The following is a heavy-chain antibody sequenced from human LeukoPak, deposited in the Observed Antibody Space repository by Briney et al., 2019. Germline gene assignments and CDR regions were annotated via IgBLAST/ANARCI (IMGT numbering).Heavy chain of an antibody. CDR1: GGTFSSYA. Sequence: ASVKVSCKASGGTFSSYAISWVQQAPGQGLEWMGRIIPILGIANYAQKFQGRVTITADKSTSTAYMELSSLRSEDTAVYYCARGEWGTHPTTGPVDYWGQGTLVTVSS. CDR3: ARGEWGTHPTTGPVDY. J-gene: IGHJ4*02. CDR2: IIPILGIA. D-gene: IGHD3-16*01. V-gene: IGHV1-69*04.